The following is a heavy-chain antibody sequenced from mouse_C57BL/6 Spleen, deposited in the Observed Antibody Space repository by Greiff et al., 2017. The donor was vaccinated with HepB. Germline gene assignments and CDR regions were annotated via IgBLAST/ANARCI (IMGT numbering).Heavy chain of an antibody. CDR2: IRNKANGYTT. D-gene: IGHD2-4*01. CDR1: GFTFTDYY. V-gene: IGHV7-3*01. Sequence: EVQGVESGGGLVQPGGSLSLSCAASGFTFTDYYMSWVRQPPGKALEWLGFIRNKANGYTTEYSASVKGRFTISRDNSQSILYLQMNALRAEDSATYSCARYKIYYDYDEGFAYWGQGTLVTVSA. CDR3: ARYKIYYDYDEGFAY. J-gene: IGHJ3*01.